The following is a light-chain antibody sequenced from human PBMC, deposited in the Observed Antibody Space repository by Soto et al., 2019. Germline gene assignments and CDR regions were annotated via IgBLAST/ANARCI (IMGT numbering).Light chain of an antibody. CDR3: YSXXGXNIWV. CDR1: GSDIGAYNF. V-gene: IGLV2-8*01. J-gene: IGLJ3*02. CDR2: GVT. Sequence: QSALAQPPSASGSPGQSVTISCTGSGSDIGAYNFVSWYQQHPGKAPKLMIFGVTERPSGVPDRFSGSKSGNTASLTVSGLQADDEAVYYCYSXXGXNIWVFGGGTKLTVL.